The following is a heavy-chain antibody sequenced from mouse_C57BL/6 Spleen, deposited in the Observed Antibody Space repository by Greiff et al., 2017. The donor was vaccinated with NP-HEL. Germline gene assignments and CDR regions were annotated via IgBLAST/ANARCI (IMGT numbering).Heavy chain of an antibody. CDR3: THYYYGSYYAMDY. CDR1: GFNIKDDY. J-gene: IGHJ4*01. V-gene: IGHV14-4*01. Sequence: EVQLQQSGAELVRPGASVKLSCTASGFNIKDDYMHWVKQRPEQGLEWIGWIDPENGDTEYASKFQGKATITADTSSNTAYLQLSSLTSEDTAVYYCTHYYYGSYYAMDYWGQGTSVTVSS. D-gene: IGHD1-1*01. CDR2: IDPENGDT.